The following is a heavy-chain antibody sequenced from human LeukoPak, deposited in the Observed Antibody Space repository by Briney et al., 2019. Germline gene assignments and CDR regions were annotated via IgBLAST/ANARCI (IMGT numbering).Heavy chain of an antibody. CDR2: MNPNSGNT. J-gene: IGHJ6*03. V-gene: IGHV1-8*03. Sequence: ASVKVSCKASGYTFTSYDINWVRQATGQGLEWMGWMNPNSGNTGYAQKFQGRVAITRNTSISTAYMELSSLRSEDTAVYYCARGRAPWGRNSRGYYMDVWGKGTTVTVSS. D-gene: IGHD4-23*01. CDR3: ARGRAPWGRNSRGYYMDV. CDR1: GYTFTSYD.